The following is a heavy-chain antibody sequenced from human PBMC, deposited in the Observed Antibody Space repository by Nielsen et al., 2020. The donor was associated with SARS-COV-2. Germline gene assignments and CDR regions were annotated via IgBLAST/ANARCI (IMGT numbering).Heavy chain of an antibody. D-gene: IGHD3-3*01. Sequence: SVKVSCKASGGSFSSYAINWVRQAPGQGLEWMGGIIPIFGTANYAQKFQGRVTITADKSTSTAYMELSSLRSEDTAVYYCAIPRAYDFSRGAYSYYDMDVWGQGTTVTVSS. J-gene: IGHJ6*02. CDR3: AIPRAYDFSRGAYSYYDMDV. V-gene: IGHV1-69*06. CDR1: GGSFSSYA. CDR2: IIPIFGTA.